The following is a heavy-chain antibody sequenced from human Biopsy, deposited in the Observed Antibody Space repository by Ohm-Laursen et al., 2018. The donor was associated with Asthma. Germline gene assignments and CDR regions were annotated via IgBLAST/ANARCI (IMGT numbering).Heavy chain of an antibody. D-gene: IGHD6-19*01. V-gene: IGHV3-23*01. CDR1: GFTFSDYP. Sequence: SLRLSCSASGFTFSDYPMTWVRQAPGKGLERVSAITGSGGTTYYADSVRGRFTISRDNSKSTLFLQMDSLSAKDTAVYYCAKDFRGIAVAGDRGFDYWGQGTLVTVSS. J-gene: IGHJ4*02. CDR2: ITGSGGTT. CDR3: AKDFRGIAVAGDRGFDY.